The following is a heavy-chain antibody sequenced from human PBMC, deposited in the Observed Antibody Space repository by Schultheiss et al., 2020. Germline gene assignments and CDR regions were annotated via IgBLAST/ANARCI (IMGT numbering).Heavy chain of an antibody. J-gene: IGHJ4*02. CDR2: IYNGGST. V-gene: IGHV4-4*02. Sequence: SETLSLTCAVSGGSISNSNCWSWVRQPTGKGLEWIGEIYNGGSTNYNPSLKSRVTISVDTAKNQFSLKLSSVTAADTAVYYCARRGGGFRAYFDYWGQGTLVTVSS. CDR3: ARRGGGFRAYFDY. D-gene: IGHD3-10*01. CDR1: GGSISNSNC.